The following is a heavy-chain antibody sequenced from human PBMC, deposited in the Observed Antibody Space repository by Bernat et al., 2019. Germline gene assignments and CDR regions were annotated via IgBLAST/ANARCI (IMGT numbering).Heavy chain of an antibody. Sequence: VQLVESGGGLVQPGGSLRLSCVASGFTLSTHWMRWVRQAPGKGLEWVAVLSYDGSNKYYTDSVKGRFTISRDNSKNTLYLQMNSLRAEDTAVYYCAKDIWASGKLTIDYWGQGTLVTVSS. J-gene: IGHJ4*02. CDR2: LSYDGSNK. CDR1: GFTLSTHW. V-gene: IGHV3-30*18. D-gene: IGHD3-10*01. CDR3: AKDIWASGKLTIDY.